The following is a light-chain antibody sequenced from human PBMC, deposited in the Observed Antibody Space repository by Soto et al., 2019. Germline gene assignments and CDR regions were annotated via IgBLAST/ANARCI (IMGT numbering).Light chain of an antibody. J-gene: IGLJ3*02. CDR2: DVT. CDR3: CSYAGTYTSL. Sequence: QSALTQPRSVSGSPGQSVTISCTGTISDVGGYNYVSWYQQHPGKAPKLMIYDVTERPSGVPDRFSGSKSGNTASLTISGLQADDEADYYCCSYAGTYTSLFGGWNKLTVI. CDR1: ISDVGGYNY. V-gene: IGLV2-11*01.